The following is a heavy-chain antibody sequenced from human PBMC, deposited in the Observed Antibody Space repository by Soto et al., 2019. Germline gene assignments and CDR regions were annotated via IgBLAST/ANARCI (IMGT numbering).Heavy chain of an antibody. V-gene: IGHV1-18*01. CDR1: GYTFTSYG. CDR2: ISAYNGNT. J-gene: IGHJ4*02. Sequence: QVQLVQSGAEVKKPGASVKVSCKASGYTFTSYGISWVRQAPGQGLEWMGWISAYNGNTNYAQKLQGRVTMTTDTSTRTVYRELRSLRSDDTAVYYCARLSPTNLVSGYYIGYWGQGTLVTVSS. D-gene: IGHD3-3*01. CDR3: ARLSPTNLVSGYYIGY.